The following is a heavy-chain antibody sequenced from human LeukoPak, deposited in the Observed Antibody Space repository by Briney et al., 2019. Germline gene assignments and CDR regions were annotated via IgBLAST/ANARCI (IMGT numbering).Heavy chain of an antibody. J-gene: IGHJ4*02. CDR2: IIPIFGTV. D-gene: IGHD5-12*01. CDR1: GGTFSSYA. Sequence: ASVKVSCKASGGTFSSYAISWVRQAPGQGLEWMGGIIPIFGTVNYAQKFQGRVTITADESTSTAYMELSSLRAEDTAVYYCARGVKGSGYEYYFDYWGQGTLVTVSS. CDR3: ARGVKGSGYEYYFDY. V-gene: IGHV1-69*13.